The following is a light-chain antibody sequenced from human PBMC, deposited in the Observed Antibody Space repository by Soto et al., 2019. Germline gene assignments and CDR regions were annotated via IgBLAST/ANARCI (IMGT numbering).Light chain of an antibody. J-gene: IGLJ1*01. CDR3: CSYAGSNTPYV. CDR1: SSDVGSYNL. V-gene: IGLV2-23*01. Sequence: QSALTQPASVSGSPGQSITISCTGTSSDVGSYNLVSWYQQHPGKAPKLMIYEGSKRPSGVSNRFSGYKSGNTASLTISGLQAEDEADYYCCSYAGSNTPYVFGTGTKVTVL. CDR2: EGS.